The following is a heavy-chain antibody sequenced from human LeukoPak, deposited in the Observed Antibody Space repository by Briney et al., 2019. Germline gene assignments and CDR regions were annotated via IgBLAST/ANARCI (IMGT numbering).Heavy chain of an antibody. Sequence: GGSLRLSCAASGFTFSSYAMSWVRQAPGKGLEWVSAISGSGGSTYYADSVKGRLTISRDNSKNTLYLQMNSLRAEDTAVYYCAKGTDDFWSGYPRLVSYHYYGMDVWGQGTAVTVSS. V-gene: IGHV3-23*01. D-gene: IGHD3-3*01. CDR2: ISGSGGST. CDR1: GFTFSSYA. CDR3: AKGTDDFWSGYPRLVSYHYYGMDV. J-gene: IGHJ6*02.